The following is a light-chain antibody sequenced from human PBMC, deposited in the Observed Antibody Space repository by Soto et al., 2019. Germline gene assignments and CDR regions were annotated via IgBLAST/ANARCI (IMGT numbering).Light chain of an antibody. V-gene: IGKV1-39*01. Sequence: DIQMTQSPSSLSASVGDRVTITCRASQSISSYLNWYQQKPWKAPKLLIYAASSLQSGVPSRLGGSGSGTDFTLTISSRQPEDFATYFCQPSYSTPVFGQGTKLEIK. J-gene: IGKJ2*01. CDR1: QSISSY. CDR3: QPSYSTPV. CDR2: AAS.